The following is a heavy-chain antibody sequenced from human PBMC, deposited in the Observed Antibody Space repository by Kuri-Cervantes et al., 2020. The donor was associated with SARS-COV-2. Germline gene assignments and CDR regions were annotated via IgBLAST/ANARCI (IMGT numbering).Heavy chain of an antibody. J-gene: IGHJ4*02. CDR2: IYYSGST. CDR3: ARHEVLITFGGVIVSYFDY. Sequence: SETLSLTCTVSGGSVSSGSYYWSWIRQPPGKGLEWIGSIYYSGSTYYNPSLKSRVTISVDTSKGQFSLKLSSVTAADTAVYYCARHEVLITFGGVIVSYFDYWGQGTLVTVSS. CDR1: GGSVSSGSYY. D-gene: IGHD3-16*02. V-gene: IGHV4-39*01.